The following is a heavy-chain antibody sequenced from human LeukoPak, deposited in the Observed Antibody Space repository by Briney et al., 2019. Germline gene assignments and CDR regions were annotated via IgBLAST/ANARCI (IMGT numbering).Heavy chain of an antibody. CDR2: IYYSGTT. Sequence: SETLSLTCTVSGGSISSTHYYWSWIRQAPGKGLEWIGTIYYSGTTYFNPSLKRRVTMSVDTSNNQISLKLSSVTAADTAVYHCATRGVWRAFDYWGQGSLVTVSS. D-gene: IGHD1-14*01. CDR1: GGSISSTHYY. CDR3: ATRGVWRAFDY. V-gene: IGHV4-39*01. J-gene: IGHJ4*02.